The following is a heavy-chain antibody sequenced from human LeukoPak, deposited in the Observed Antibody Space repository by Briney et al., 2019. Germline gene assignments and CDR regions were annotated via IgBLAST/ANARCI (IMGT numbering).Heavy chain of an antibody. J-gene: IGHJ4*02. Sequence: SVIYSSCSTYYADSVKGRFTISRDNSKNTLHLQMNTLRAEDTAVYYCASRIATAGSVDYWGQGTLVTVSS. CDR2: IYSSCST. CDR3: ASRIATAGSVDY. V-gene: IGHV3-53*01. D-gene: IGHD6-13*01.